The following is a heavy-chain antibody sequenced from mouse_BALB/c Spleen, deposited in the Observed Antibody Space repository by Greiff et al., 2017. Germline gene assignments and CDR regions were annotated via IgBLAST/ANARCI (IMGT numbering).Heavy chain of an antibody. J-gene: IGHJ4*01. CDR2: ISSGGSYT. CDR3: ARHYDYDFYAMDY. CDR1: GFTFSSYG. V-gene: IGHV5-6*01. D-gene: IGHD2-4*01. Sequence: EVMLVESGGDLVKPGGSLKLSCAASGFTFSSYGMSWVRQTPDKRLEWVATISSGGSYTYYPDSVKGRFTISRDNAKNTLYLQMSSLKSEDTAMYYCARHYDYDFYAMDYWGQGTSVTVSS.